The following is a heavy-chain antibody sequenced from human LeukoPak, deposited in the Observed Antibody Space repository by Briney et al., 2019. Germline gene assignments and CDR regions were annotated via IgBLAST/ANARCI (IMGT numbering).Heavy chain of an antibody. D-gene: IGHD4-17*01. CDR2: ISGGGDTT. CDR3: AKGLSAVTTRPDDTFDI. V-gene: IGHV3-23*01. Sequence: QTGGSLRLSCAASGFTFSSYTMTWARQAPGKGPEWVSIISGGGDTTFYTDSVKGRFTISRDNSKNTLYLQIHFLRADDTAVYYCAKGLSAVTTRPDDTFDIWGQGTMVIVSS. CDR1: GFTFSSYT. J-gene: IGHJ3*02.